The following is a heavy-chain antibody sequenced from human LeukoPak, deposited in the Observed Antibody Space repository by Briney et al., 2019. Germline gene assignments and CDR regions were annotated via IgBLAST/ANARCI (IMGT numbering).Heavy chain of an antibody. CDR3: ARPLGYGDYERTGEEYFQH. D-gene: IGHD4-17*01. Sequence: SETLSLTCTVSGGSISSSSYYWGWIRQPPGKGLEWIGSIYYSGSTYYNPSLKSRVTISVDTSKNQFSLKLSSVTAADTAVYYCARPLGYGDYERTGEEYFQHWGQGTLVTVSS. CDR1: GGSISSSSYY. V-gene: IGHV4-39*07. J-gene: IGHJ1*01. CDR2: IYYSGST.